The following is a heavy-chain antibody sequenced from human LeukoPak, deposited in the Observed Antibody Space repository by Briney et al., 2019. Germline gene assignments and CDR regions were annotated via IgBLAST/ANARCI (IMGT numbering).Heavy chain of an antibody. CDR3: ARALIVVVPAALKRTYNWFGP. D-gene: IGHD2-2*01. J-gene: IGHJ5*02. CDR2: INHSRST. V-gene: IGHV4-34*01. Sequence: PAETLSLTCAVYGGSFSGYDWSWIRQPPGKGLEWIGEINHSRSTNYNPSLKRRVTISVDTSKNQFSLKLSSVTTADTAVYYCARALIVVVPAALKRTYNWFGPWGQGAMVTFSS. CDR1: GGSFSGYD.